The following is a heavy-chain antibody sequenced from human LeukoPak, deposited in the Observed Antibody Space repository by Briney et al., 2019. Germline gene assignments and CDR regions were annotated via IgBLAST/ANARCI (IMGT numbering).Heavy chain of an antibody. V-gene: IGHV4-34*01. CDR2: INHSGST. D-gene: IGHD4-17*01. Sequence: SETLSLTCAVYGGSFSGYYCSWIRQPPGKGLEWIGEINHSGSTNYNPSLKSRVTISVDTSKNQFSLKLSSVTAADTAVYYCARDRRALRSTVTTGWFDPWGQGTLVTVSS. J-gene: IGHJ5*02. CDR3: ARDRRALRSTVTTGWFDP. CDR1: GGSFSGYY.